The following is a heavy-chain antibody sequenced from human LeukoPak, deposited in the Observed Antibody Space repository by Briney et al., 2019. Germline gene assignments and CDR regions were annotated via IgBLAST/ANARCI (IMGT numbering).Heavy chain of an antibody. V-gene: IGHV3-30*18. Sequence: GGSLRLSCAASGFTVSSKYMSWVRQAPGKGLDWVAVISNDGSKKYYADSVKGRFTISRDNSKNTLSLQVSSLRAEDTAVYYCAKDRYSYAFEYSDSWGQGTLVTVSS. CDR2: ISNDGSKK. J-gene: IGHJ4*02. D-gene: IGHD5-18*01. CDR3: AKDRYSYAFEYSDS. CDR1: GFTVSSKY.